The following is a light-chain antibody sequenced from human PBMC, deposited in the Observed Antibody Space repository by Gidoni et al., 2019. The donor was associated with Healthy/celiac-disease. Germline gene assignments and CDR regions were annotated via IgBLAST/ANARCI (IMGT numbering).Light chain of an antibody. J-gene: IGKJ1*01. CDR2: WAS. Sequence: DIVMTQSPDSLAVSLGERATINCKSSQSVLYSSNNKNYLAWYQQKPGQPPKRLIYWASTRESGVPDRFSGSGSGTDFTLTISSLQAEDVAVYYCQQYYSTPWTFGQXTKVEIK. V-gene: IGKV4-1*01. CDR1: QSVLYSSNNKNY. CDR3: QQYYSTPWT.